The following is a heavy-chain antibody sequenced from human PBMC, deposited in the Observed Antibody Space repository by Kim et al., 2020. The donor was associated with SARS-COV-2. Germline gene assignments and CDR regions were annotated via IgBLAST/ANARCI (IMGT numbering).Heavy chain of an antibody. J-gene: IGHJ4*02. V-gene: IGHV1-69*01. CDR3: AGGDGSGGYFDY. Sequence: NYAQKFQGRVTITADESTSTAYMELSSLRSEDTAVYYCAGGDGSGGYFDYWGQGTPVTVSS. D-gene: IGHD3-10*01.